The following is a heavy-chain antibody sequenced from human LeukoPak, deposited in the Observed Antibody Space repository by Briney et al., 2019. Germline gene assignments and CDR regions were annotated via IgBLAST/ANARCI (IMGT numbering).Heavy chain of an antibody. CDR1: GGSLSGYF. CDR2: INHRGST. D-gene: IGHD3-22*01. V-gene: IGHV4-34*01. J-gene: IGHJ4*02. Sequence: SETLSLTCAVYGGSLSGYFWSWIRQPPGTGNGLEWIGEINHRGSTNYNPSLKSRVTISVDTSKNYLSLKMSSVTAADTAVYYCARDRPYYYDNSGHYYFDFWGQGALVTVSS. CDR3: ARDRPYYYDNSGHYYFDF.